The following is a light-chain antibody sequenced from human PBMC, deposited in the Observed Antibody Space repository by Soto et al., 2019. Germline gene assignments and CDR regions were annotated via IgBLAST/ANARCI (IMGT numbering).Light chain of an antibody. J-gene: IGKJ1*01. CDR1: QTVRNNY. Sequence: EFVLTQSPGTLSLSPGERATLSCRASQTVRNNYLAWYQQKPGQAPRLLIYDASSRATGIPDRFSGGGSGTDFTLTISSLEPEDFAVYYCQRRANWPPWTFGQGIKVDI. V-gene: IGKV3D-20*02. CDR3: QRRANWPPWT. CDR2: DAS.